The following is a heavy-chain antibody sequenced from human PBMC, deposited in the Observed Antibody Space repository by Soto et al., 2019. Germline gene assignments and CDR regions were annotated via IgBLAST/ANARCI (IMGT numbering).Heavy chain of an antibody. CDR1: GGTFSTYT. V-gene: IGHV1-69*08. CDR2: IIPIIGLI. Sequence: QVQLVQSGAEVKKPGSSVKVSCKASGGTFSTYTITWVRQAPGQGLEWMGRIIPIIGLINYAQKFQGRVTITEDKFTGTAYMELTRLRSDDTAVYYCAGDPDSHYNDSHASSYPWGQGTLVTVSS. D-gene: IGHD3-22*01. J-gene: IGHJ5*02. CDR3: AGDPDSHYNDSHASSYP.